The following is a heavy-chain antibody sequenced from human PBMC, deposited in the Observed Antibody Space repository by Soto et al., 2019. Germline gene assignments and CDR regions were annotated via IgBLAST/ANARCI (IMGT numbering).Heavy chain of an antibody. Sequence: QVQLVQSGAEVKKPGASVKVSCKASGYTFTSYYMHWVRQAPGQGLEWMGIINPSGGSTSYAQKCLGRVTMTRDTSTSTVYMELSSLRSEDTAVYYCARALSGWHDYWGQGTLVTVSS. D-gene: IGHD6-19*01. J-gene: IGHJ4*02. CDR3: ARALSGWHDY. V-gene: IGHV1-46*01. CDR1: GYTFTSYY. CDR2: INPSGGST.